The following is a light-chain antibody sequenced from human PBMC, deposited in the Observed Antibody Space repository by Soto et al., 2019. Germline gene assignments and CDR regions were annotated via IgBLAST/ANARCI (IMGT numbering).Light chain of an antibody. V-gene: IGKV3-15*01. CDR1: QSVNSH. Sequence: IVMTQSPATLPVPPGERGTLSCRTSQSVNSHLAWYQHKPGQAPRLLIYGASSRATGIPTRFSGSGSGTEFTLTIDSLQSEDFAIYFCQQYNNWPGTFGRGTKVDIK. CDR3: QQYNNWPGT. CDR2: GAS. J-gene: IGKJ4*01.